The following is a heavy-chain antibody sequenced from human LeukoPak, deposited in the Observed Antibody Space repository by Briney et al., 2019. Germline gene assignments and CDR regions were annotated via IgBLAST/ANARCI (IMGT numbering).Heavy chain of an antibody. Sequence: GSLRLSCAASGFTFSRYNIHWVRQAPGNGLEWVAVISYDGTNEYYVDSVKGRFTTSRDSSKNTLYLQMNSLRADDTAVYYCAREYTSGWYDYWGQGTLVTVSS. J-gene: IGHJ4*02. V-gene: IGHV3-30-3*01. CDR3: AREYTSGWYDY. D-gene: IGHD6-19*01. CDR2: ISYDGTNE. CDR1: GFTFSRYN.